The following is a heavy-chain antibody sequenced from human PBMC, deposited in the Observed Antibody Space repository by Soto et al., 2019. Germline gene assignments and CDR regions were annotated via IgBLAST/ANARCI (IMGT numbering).Heavy chain of an antibody. CDR2: IIPIFGTA. V-gene: IGHV1-69*01. CDR3: ARGGSGSVWFNES. Sequence: QEQLVQSGAEVKKPGSSVKVSCKASGGIFSSYAISWVRQAPGQGLEWMGGIIPIFGTANYAQKFQGRVTITADESTNTAYMDLSSLKCEGTAIYYCARGGSGSVWFNESWGQGTLVTVSS. CDR1: GGIFSSYA. J-gene: IGHJ5*02. D-gene: IGHD3-22*01.